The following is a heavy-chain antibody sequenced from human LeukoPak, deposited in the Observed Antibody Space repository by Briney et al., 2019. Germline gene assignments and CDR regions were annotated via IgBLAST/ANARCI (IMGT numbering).Heavy chain of an antibody. CDR2: ISAYNGNT. CDR3: ARDRMVSAYYDSSGYPHY. D-gene: IGHD3-22*01. J-gene: IGHJ4*02. Sequence: ASVKVSCKASGYTFTSYGISWVRQAPGQGLEWMGWISAYNGNTNYAQKLQGRVTMTTDTSTSTAYMELRSLRSDDTAVYYCARDRMVSAYYDSSGYPHYWGQGTLVTVSS. CDR1: GYTFTSYG. V-gene: IGHV1-18*01.